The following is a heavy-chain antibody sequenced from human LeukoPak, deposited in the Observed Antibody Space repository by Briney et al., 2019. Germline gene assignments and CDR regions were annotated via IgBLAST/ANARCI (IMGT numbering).Heavy chain of an antibody. CDR1: GFTFSSYW. Sequence: PGGSLRLSCAASGFTFSSYWMTWVRQAPGKGLEWAANIKQDGSEKYYVDSVKGRFTISRDSANNSLYLQLNSLRAEDTAVYYCARERGGFCSGTSCYKAFDIWGQGTMVTVSS. D-gene: IGHD2-2*02. CDR3: ARERGGFCSGTSCYKAFDI. V-gene: IGHV3-7*01. CDR2: IKQDGSEK. J-gene: IGHJ3*02.